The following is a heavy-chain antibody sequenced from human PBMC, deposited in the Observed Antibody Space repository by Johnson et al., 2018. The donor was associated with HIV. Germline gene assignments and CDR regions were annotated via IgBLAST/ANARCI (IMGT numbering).Heavy chain of an antibody. CDR3: ARDYSSSWPYDALDI. CDR2: INWNGGTT. V-gene: IGHV3-20*04. D-gene: IGHD6-13*01. J-gene: IGHJ3*02. CDR1: GFTFSSYG. Sequence: VQLVESWGGVVQPGMSLRLSCAASGFTFSSYGMHWVRQAPGKGLEWVSGINWNGGTTGYADSVKGRFTISRDNAKNSLYLQMNSLRAEDTALYYCARDYSSSWPYDALDIWGQGTMVTVSS.